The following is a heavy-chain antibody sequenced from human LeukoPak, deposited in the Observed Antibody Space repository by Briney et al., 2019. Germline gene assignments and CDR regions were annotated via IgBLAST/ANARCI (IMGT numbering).Heavy chain of an antibody. D-gene: IGHD4-17*01. CDR1: GGSISSGSYY. Sequence: SETLSLTCTVSGGSISSGSYYWSWIRQPAGKGLEWIGRIYTSGSTNYNPSLKSRVTISVDTSKNQFSLKLSSVTAADTAVYYCARAPPGAGDFYWYFDLWGRGTLVTVSS. J-gene: IGHJ2*01. CDR3: ARAPPGAGDFYWYFDL. CDR2: IYTSGST. V-gene: IGHV4-61*02.